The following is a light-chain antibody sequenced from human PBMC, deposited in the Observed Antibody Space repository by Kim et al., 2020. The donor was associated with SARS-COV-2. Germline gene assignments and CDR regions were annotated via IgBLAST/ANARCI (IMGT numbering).Light chain of an antibody. Sequence: DIQMTQSPSSLSASVGDRVTITCRASQSIVGWLAWYQQKPGKAPKLLIHKASTLESGVPSRFSGSGSGTEFTLTISSLQPDDFATYYCQQYHKYSYTFGQGTKLEI. J-gene: IGKJ2*01. CDR3: QQYHKYSYT. CDR2: KAS. CDR1: QSIVGW. V-gene: IGKV1-5*03.